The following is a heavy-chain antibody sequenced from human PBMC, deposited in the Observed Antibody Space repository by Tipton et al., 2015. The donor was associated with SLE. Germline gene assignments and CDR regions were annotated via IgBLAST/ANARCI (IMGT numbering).Heavy chain of an antibody. J-gene: IGHJ6*03. D-gene: IGHD3-22*01. CDR2: INHSGST. V-gene: IGHV4-34*01. Sequence: TLSLTCAVYGGSFSGYYWNWIRQPPGKGLEWIGEINHSGSTNYNPSLKSRVTISVDTSKNQFSLKLSSVTAADTAVYYCARVPTYYYDSSGYYYNYYYYYMDVWGKGTTVTVSS. CDR3: ARVPTYYYDSSGYYYNYYYYYMDV. CDR1: GGSFSGYY.